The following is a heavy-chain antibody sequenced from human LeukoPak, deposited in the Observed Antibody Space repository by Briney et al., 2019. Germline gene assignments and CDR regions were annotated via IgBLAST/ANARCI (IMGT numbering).Heavy chain of an antibody. CDR3: ARQGYTSSSRFDF. CDR1: GYSFTSYW. J-gene: IGHJ4*02. D-gene: IGHD6-6*01. V-gene: IGHV5-51*01. Sequence: GESLKISCQGSGYSFTSYWIGWVRQMPGKGLEWMGITYPGDSDTRYSPSFQGQVTISADRSISTAYLQWSSLQASDTAMYYCARQGYTSSSRFDFWGQGTLVTVSS. CDR2: TYPGDSDT.